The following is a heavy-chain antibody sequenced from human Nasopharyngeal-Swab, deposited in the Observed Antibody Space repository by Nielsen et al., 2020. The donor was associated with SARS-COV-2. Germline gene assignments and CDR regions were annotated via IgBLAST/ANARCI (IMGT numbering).Heavy chain of an antibody. J-gene: IGHJ6*03. CDR3: ASSSSGYSSSWYYYYYMDV. V-gene: IGHV1-18*01. D-gene: IGHD6-13*01. CDR2: ISAYNGNT. CDR1: GYTFTNYG. Sequence: ASVKVSCKASGYTFTNYGISWVRQAPGQGLEWMGWISAYNGNTNYAQKLQGRVTMTTDTSTSTAYMELRSLRSDDTAVYYCASSSSGYSSSWYYYYYMDVWGKGTTVTVSS.